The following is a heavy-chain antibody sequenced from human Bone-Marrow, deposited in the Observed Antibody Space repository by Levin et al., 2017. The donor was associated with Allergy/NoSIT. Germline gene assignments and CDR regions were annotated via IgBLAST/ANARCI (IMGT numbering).Heavy chain of an antibody. CDR2: ISGSSSNI. J-gene: IGHJ5*02. V-gene: IGHV3-23*01. D-gene: IGHD2-8*01. CDR1: GLTFSTYA. CDR3: ATRRDCTNGVCYGLHH. Sequence: AGGSLRLSCATSGLTFSTYAMDWVRQAPGKGLEWVSAISGSSSNIFYADSVKGRFTISRDNSKNTVYLQMNSLRAEDTAVYYCATRRDCTNGVCYGLHHWGQGTLVTVSS.